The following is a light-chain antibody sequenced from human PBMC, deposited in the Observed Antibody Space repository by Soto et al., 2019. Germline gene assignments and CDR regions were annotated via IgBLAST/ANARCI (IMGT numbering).Light chain of an antibody. CDR3: SSYAGSNRV. Sequence: QSVLTQPPSASGSPGQSVTISCTGTSSDVGGSNYVSWYQQHPGKAPKLMIYEVTKRPSGVPDRFSGSRSGNTASLTVSGLQAEDEADYYCSSYAGSNRVVGGGTKLTVL. CDR2: EVT. J-gene: IGLJ3*02. CDR1: SSDVGGSNY. V-gene: IGLV2-8*01.